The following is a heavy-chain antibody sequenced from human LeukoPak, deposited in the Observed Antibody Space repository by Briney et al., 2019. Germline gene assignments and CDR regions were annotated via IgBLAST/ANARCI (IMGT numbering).Heavy chain of an antibody. Sequence: PSETLSLTCTVSGGSISSSSYYWGWIRQPPGKGLEWIGSIYYSGSTYYNPSLKSRVTISVGTSKNQFSLKLSSVTAADTAVYYCAREASRVLQTGYSSGWSGWFDPWGQGTLVTVSS. CDR3: AREASRVLQTGYSSGWSGWFDP. CDR2: IYYSGST. V-gene: IGHV4-39*07. J-gene: IGHJ5*02. D-gene: IGHD6-19*01. CDR1: GGSISSSSYY.